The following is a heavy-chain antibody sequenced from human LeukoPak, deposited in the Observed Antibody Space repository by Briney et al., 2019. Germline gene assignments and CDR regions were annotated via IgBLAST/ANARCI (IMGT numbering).Heavy chain of an antibody. J-gene: IGHJ4*02. CDR2: IYSGGST. V-gene: IGHV3-53*01. Sequence: PGGSLRLSCAASGFTVSSNYMSWVRQAPGKGLEWVSVIYSGGSTYYADSVKGRFTISRDNSKNSLYLQMNSLRAEDTAVYYCATLSYYGSGSDFDYWGQGTLVTVSS. CDR1: GFTVSSNY. D-gene: IGHD3-10*01. CDR3: ATLSYYGSGSDFDY.